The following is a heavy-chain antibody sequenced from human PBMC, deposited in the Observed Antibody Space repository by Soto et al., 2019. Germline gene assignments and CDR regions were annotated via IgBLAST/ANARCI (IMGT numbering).Heavy chain of an antibody. CDR1: VYNYTTYW. J-gene: IGHJ5*02. V-gene: IGHV5-51*01. Sequence: RESLTLSCTVSVYNYTTYWIAWLRQMPWKGLEWMGIIYPGDSDTRYSPSFQGQVTISVDKSISTAYLQWSSLKASDTAMYYCARRITMVRGVINWLDPWGQGTLVTVSS. CDR2: IYPGDSDT. D-gene: IGHD3-10*01. CDR3: ARRITMVRGVINWLDP.